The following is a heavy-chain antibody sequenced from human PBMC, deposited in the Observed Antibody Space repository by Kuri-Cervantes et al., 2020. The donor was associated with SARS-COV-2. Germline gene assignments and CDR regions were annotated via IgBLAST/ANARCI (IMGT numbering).Heavy chain of an antibody. J-gene: IGHJ6*04. CDR1: GFTFSSYW. Sequence: GESLKISCAASGFTFSSYWMHWVRQAPGKGLEWVSIVGNGGSLTYYADSVKGRLTISRDNSKNTLYLQMNSLRDEDTAVYYCAKIPIYCSSTSCPVDAWGKGTTVTVSS. CDR3: AKIPIYCSSTSCPVDA. CDR2: VGNGGSLT. D-gene: IGHD2-2*01. V-gene: IGHV3-NL1*01.